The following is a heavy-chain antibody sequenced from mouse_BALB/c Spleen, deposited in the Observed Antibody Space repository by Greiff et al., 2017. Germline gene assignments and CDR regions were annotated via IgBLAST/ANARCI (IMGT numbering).Heavy chain of an antibody. CDR3: ARGGGYDRGFAY. Sequence: EVKLVESGGGLVKPGGSLKLSCAASGFTFSSYAMSWVRQTPEKRLEWVASISSGGSTYYPDSVKGRFTISRDNARNILYLQMSSLRSEDTAMYYCARGGGYDRGFAYWGQGTLVTVSA. CDR1: GFTFSSYA. V-gene: IGHV5-6-5*01. D-gene: IGHD2-2*01. CDR2: ISSGGST. J-gene: IGHJ3*01.